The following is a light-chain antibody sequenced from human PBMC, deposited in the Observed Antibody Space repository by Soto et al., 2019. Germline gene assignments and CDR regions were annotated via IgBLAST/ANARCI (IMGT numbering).Light chain of an antibody. CDR2: AAS. CDR1: QGINNY. J-gene: IGKJ1*01. CDR3: QNYDSAPRT. Sequence: DIQMTQSPSSLSASVGDTVTITCRASQGINNYLAWFQQIPGKVPKLLIYAASTLQSGVPSRFRGSRSGTDFTLTISSLHPEDVATYYCQNYDSAPRTFGQGTKVEIK. V-gene: IGKV1-27*01.